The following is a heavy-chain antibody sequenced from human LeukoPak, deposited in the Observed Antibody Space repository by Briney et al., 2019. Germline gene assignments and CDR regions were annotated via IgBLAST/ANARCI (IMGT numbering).Heavy chain of an antibody. Sequence: QTGGSLRLSCAASGFTLRNYWTHWVRQPPGKGLVWVSHINGDGSNTGYADSVKGRFTISRDNAKNTLYLQINSLRAEDTAVYYCARGNYPSSFDSWGRGTLVTVSS. CDR3: ARGNYPSSFDS. D-gene: IGHD5-24*01. J-gene: IGHJ4*02. CDR2: INGDGSNT. CDR1: GFTLRNYW. V-gene: IGHV3-74*01.